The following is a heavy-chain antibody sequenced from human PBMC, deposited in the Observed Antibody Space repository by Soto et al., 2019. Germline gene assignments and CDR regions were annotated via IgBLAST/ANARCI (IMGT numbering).Heavy chain of an antibody. CDR1: GFSFSSYG. D-gene: IGHD2-8*01. V-gene: IGHV3-33*01. Sequence: QVQLVESGGGVVQPGKSLRLSCAASGFSFSSYGMHWVRQAAGKGLEWVAVIWYDGNDKYYTDFVKGRFTISIDKSKHTLYLQMNSLSAEDTAMYYLARCHAACTSSLRGFWGQGTLVSLSS. CDR2: IWYDGNDK. CDR3: ARCHAACTSSLRGF. J-gene: IGHJ4*02.